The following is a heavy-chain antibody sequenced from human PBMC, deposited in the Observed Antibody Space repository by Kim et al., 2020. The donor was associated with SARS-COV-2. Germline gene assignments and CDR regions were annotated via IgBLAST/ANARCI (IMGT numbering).Heavy chain of an antibody. V-gene: IGHV5-51*01. Sequence: PSFQGQVTISADKSISTAYLQWSSLKASDTAMYYCARRSALQRIYYFDYWGQGTLVTVSS. D-gene: IGHD3-3*01. CDR3: ARRSALQRIYYFDY. J-gene: IGHJ4*02.